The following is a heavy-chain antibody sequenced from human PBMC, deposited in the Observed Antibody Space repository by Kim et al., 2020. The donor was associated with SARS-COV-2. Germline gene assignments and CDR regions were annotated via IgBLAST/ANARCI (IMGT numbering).Heavy chain of an antibody. Sequence: SETLSLTCAVYGGSFSGYYWSWIRQPPGKGLEWIGEINHSGSTNYNPSLKSRVTISVDTSKNQFSLKLSSVTAADTAVDYCARGPFAGSYYGSGSSLDYWGQGTLVTVSS. CDR3: ARGPFAGSYYGSGSSLDY. CDR2: INHSGST. D-gene: IGHD3-10*01. V-gene: IGHV4-34*01. J-gene: IGHJ4*02. CDR1: GGSFSGYY.